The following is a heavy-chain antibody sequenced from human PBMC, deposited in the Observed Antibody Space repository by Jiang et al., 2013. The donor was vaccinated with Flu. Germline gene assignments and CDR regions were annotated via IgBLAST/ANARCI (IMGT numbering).Heavy chain of an antibody. CDR3: AKDLPPMIVVVPMLFDI. CDR1: GFTFSNYG. CDR2: IRYGGSNK. J-gene: IGHJ3*02. Sequence: VQLLESGGGVVQPGGSLRLSCAAFGFTFSNYGMHWVRQAPGKGPEWVAFIRYGGSNKYYADSVKGRFTISRDNSKNTLYLQMNSLRTEDTAVYYCAKDLPPMIVVVPMLFDIVGPRDNGHRLF. V-gene: IGHV3-30*02. D-gene: IGHD3-22*01.